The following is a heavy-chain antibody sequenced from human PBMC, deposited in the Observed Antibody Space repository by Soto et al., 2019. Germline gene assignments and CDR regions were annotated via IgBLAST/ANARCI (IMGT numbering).Heavy chain of an antibody. D-gene: IGHD3-3*01. V-gene: IGHV1-24*01. CDR2: FDPEDGET. CDR3: ATDLRFLEWLSSPRYYYYGMDV. J-gene: IGHJ6*02. Sequence: QVQLVQSGAEVKKPGASVKVSCKVSGYTLTELSMHWVRQAPGKGLEWMGGFDPEDGETIYAQKFQGRVTMTEDTSTDTAYLELSSLRSEDTAVYYCATDLRFLEWLSSPRYYYYGMDVWGQGTTVTVSS. CDR1: GYTLTELS.